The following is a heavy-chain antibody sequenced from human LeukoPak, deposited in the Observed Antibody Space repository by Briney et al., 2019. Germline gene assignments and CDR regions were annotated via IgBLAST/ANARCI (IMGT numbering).Heavy chain of an antibody. V-gene: IGHV4-61*02. CDR2: IYTSGST. J-gene: IGHJ4*02. CDR1: GGSIGSGSYY. Sequence: SETLSLTCTVSGGSIGSGSYYWSWIRQPAGKGLEWLGRIYTSGSTNYNPSLKSRVTISVDTSKNQFSLKLSSVTAADTAVYYCARGPLCSSTSCYSFYFDYWGQGTLVTVSS. D-gene: IGHD2-2*02. CDR3: ARGPLCSSTSCYSFYFDY.